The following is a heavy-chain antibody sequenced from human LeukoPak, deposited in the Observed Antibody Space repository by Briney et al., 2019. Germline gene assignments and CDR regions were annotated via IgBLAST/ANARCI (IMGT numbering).Heavy chain of an antibody. D-gene: IGHD5-18*01. J-gene: IGHJ4*02. CDR3: AREKPDTAMVPDY. V-gene: IGHV4-39*07. CDR2: INNSGRT. CDR1: GGSISSSIYY. Sequence: SETLSLTCIVSGGSISSSIYYWAWVRQPPGKGLEWIGEINNSGRTTYNPSLKSRVTISVDTSKNQFSLKLSSVTAADTAVYYCAREKPDTAMVPDYWGQGTLVTVSS.